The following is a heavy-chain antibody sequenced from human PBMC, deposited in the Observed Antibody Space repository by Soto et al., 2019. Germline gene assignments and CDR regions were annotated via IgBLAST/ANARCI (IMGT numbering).Heavy chain of an antibody. V-gene: IGHV5-51*01. CDR1: GYTFTTFW. J-gene: IGHJ6*02. CDR2: IYPNDSDK. Sequence: PGESLKISCNTSGYTFTTFWICWVRQRPGKGLEWMGIIYPNDSDKRYNPSFQGQVTMSVDQSITTAYLQWSYLKASDTAMYYCARKPRYYNGMDVWGQGTTVTVSS. CDR3: ARKPRYYNGMDV.